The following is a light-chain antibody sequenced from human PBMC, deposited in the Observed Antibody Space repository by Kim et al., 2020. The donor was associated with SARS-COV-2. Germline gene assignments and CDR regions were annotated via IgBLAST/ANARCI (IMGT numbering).Light chain of an antibody. Sequence: LSPGESATLSCRASQSVSSYLAWYQQKPGQAPRLLIYDASNRATGIPARFSGSGSGTDFTLTISSLEPEDFAVYYCQQRSNWPVTFGQGTRLEIK. CDR1: QSVSSY. V-gene: IGKV3-11*01. CDR3: QQRSNWPVT. J-gene: IGKJ5*01. CDR2: DAS.